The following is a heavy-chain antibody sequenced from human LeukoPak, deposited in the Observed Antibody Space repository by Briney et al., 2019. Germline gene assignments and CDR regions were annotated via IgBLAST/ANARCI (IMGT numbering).Heavy chain of an antibody. CDR3: AREGITMVRGVISYYYYYMDV. D-gene: IGHD3-10*01. CDR1: GFTFSSYW. CDR2: IKQDGSEK. V-gene: IGHV3-7*01. Sequence: PGGSLRLSCAASGFTFSSYWMSWVRQAPGKGLEWVANIKQDGSEKYYVDSVKGRFTISRDNAKNSLYLQMNSLRAEDTAVYYCAREGITMVRGVISYYYYYMDVWGKGTTVTISS. J-gene: IGHJ6*03.